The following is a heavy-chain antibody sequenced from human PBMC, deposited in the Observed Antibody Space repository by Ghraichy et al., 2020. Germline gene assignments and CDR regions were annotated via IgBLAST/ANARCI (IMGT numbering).Heavy chain of an antibody. CDR3: ARGVGGGTTWDS. J-gene: IGHJ4*02. V-gene: IGHV3-74*01. Sequence: GGSLRLSCVASGFSLSNYYIYWVRQTPGKGPEWVSCFKGDGITTTYADSVKGRFTISRDNAKNTVYLQMNSLRVEDTAVYFCARGVGGGTTWDSWGQGTLVTVSS. CDR1: GFSLSNYY. CDR2: FKGDGITT. D-gene: IGHD2-2*01.